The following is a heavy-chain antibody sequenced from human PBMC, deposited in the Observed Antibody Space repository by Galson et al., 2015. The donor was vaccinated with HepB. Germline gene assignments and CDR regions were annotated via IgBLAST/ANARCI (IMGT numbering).Heavy chain of an antibody. Sequence: SVKVSCKASGHTFTSYGISWVRQAPGQGLEWMGWISAYNGNTNYAQKLQGRVTMTTDTSTSTAYMELRSLRSDDTAVYYCARDKTLLLWFGELWDYWGQGTLVTVSS. D-gene: IGHD3-10*01. CDR2: ISAYNGNT. CDR1: GHTFTSYG. J-gene: IGHJ4*02. V-gene: IGHV1-18*04. CDR3: ARDKTLLLWFGELWDY.